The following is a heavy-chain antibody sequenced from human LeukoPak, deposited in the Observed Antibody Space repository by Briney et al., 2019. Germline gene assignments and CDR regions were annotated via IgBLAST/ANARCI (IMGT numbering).Heavy chain of an antibody. J-gene: IGHJ6*03. V-gene: IGHV3-30*02. CDR2: IRYDGSNE. Sequence: GGSLRLSCAASRFTFSNYAMHWVRQAPGKGLEWVAFIRYDGSNEYYADSVKGRFTISRDNSKNTLYLQMNSLRAEDTAVYYCARASAVVAASFSGYYYYMDVWGKGTTVTVSS. CDR3: ARASAVVAASFSGYYYYMDV. CDR1: RFTFSNYA. D-gene: IGHD2-15*01.